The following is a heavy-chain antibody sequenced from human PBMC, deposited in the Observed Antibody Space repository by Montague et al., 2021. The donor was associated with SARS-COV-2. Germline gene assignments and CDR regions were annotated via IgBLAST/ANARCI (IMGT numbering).Heavy chain of an antibody. CDR1: GGSISSGGYY. V-gene: IGHV4-31*03. Sequence: TLSLTCTVSGGSISSGGYYWSWISPHSGKGLEWNGYISYSGSNYYNPSLKSRVIISVDTSKNQFSLKPSSATAADTAVYYCARVRTRLTMIVVVIDALDIWGRGTMVTVSS. J-gene: IGHJ3*02. CDR3: ARVRTRLTMIVVVIDALDI. D-gene: IGHD3-22*01. CDR2: ISYSGSN.